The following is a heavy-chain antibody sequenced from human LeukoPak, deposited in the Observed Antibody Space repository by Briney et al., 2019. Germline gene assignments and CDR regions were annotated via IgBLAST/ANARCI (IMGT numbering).Heavy chain of an antibody. CDR3: TGNYYGSGSYADFDY. J-gene: IGHJ4*02. CDR1: GFTFSNYG. D-gene: IGHD3-10*01. CDR2: IRSTANGYAT. V-gene: IGHV3-73*01. Sequence: GGSLRLSCAASGFTFSNYGMHWVRQASGKGLEWVGRIRSTANGYATAYAASVKASFTISRDDSKNTAYLQMDSEKTEDTAVYYCTGNYYGSGSYADFDYWGQGTLVTVSS.